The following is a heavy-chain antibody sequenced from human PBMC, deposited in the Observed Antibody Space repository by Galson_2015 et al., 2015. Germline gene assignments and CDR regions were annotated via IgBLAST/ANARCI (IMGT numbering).Heavy chain of an antibody. Sequence: SLRLSCAASGFTFSDYYMTWIRQAPGKGLEWVSYISGSGSSIYYAGSVKGRFTISRDNAKNSLYLQMNSLRAEDTAVYYCARLLSQPPSYYYYYYMDVWGKGTTVTVSS. CDR1: GFTFSDYY. J-gene: IGHJ6*03. CDR2: ISGSGSSI. CDR3: ARLLSQPPSYYYYYYMDV. V-gene: IGHV3-11*01. D-gene: IGHD2-2*01.